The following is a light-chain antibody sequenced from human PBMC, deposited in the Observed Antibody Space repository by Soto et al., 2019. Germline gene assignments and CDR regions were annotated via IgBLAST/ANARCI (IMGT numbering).Light chain of an antibody. V-gene: IGLV2-14*03. CDR3: SSYTSSFKLAV. Sequence: QSALTQPASVSGSSGQSITIFCTGTSSDVGGYNYVSWYQQHPGSAPKLMIYDVSSRPSGVSNRFSGSKSGNTASLTISGLQAEDEADYYCSSYTSSFKLAVFGSGTKLTVL. CDR1: SSDVGGYNY. J-gene: IGLJ1*01. CDR2: DVS.